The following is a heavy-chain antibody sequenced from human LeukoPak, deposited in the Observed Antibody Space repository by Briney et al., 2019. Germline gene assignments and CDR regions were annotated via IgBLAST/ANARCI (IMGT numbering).Heavy chain of an antibody. J-gene: IGHJ4*02. D-gene: IGHD6-13*01. CDR1: VYTFTSSD. CDR2: INPKSGRT. Sequence: ASVNVSFTSSVYTFTSSDINWVRQATGQGLEWMGWINPKSGRTGYAKKFQARVSMTMNTSISTAYMEVSGLRFEDTAVYYCARGRSGLAAAGTYDYWGQGTLITVSS. V-gene: IGHV1-8*01. CDR3: ARGRSGLAAAGTYDY.